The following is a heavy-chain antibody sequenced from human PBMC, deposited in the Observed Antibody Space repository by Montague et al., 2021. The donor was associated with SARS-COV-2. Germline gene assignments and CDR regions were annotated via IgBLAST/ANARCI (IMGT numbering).Heavy chain of an antibody. CDR2: INHSGST. D-gene: IGHD4-11*01. CDR1: GGSFSGYY. V-gene: IGHV4-34*01. Sequence: SETLSLTCAVYGGSFSGYYWSWIRQPQGKGLEWIGEINHSGSTNYNPSLKSRVTISVDTSKNQFSLKLSSVTAADTAVYYCARGQSVTTFWEAYYGMDVWGQGTTVTVSS. J-gene: IGHJ6*02. CDR3: ARGQSVTTFWEAYYGMDV.